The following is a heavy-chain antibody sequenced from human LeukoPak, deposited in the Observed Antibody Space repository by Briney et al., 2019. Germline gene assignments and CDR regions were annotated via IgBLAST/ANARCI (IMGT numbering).Heavy chain of an antibody. CDR1: GFTFSDYY. CDR2: ISRSGGTI. D-gene: IGHD2/OR15-2a*01. J-gene: IGHJ4*02. V-gene: IGHV3-11*04. Sequence: GGSLRLSCTASGFTFSDYYMTWIRQAPGKGLEWISYISRSGGTIYYADSIQGRFTISRDNAKNSLSLQMNGLRADDTAVYYCARVGLSPPTFLLKRSRRQNRPNRFDYWGQGALVTVSS. CDR3: ARVGLSPPTFLLKRSRRQNRPNRFDY.